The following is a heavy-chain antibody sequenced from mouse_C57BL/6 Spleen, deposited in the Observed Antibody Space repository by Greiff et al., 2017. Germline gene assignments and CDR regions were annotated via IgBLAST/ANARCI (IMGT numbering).Heavy chain of an antibody. J-gene: IGHJ2*01. CDR3: ASVDTTVGARYYFDY. Sequence: EVQVVESGGGLVKPGGSLKLSCAASGFTFSSYAMSWVRQTPEKRLEWVATISDGGSYTYYPDNVKGRFTISRDNAKNNLYLQMSHLKSEDTAIYYCASVDTTVGARYYFDYWGQGTTLTVSS. D-gene: IGHD1-1*01. V-gene: IGHV5-4*01. CDR2: ISDGGSYT. CDR1: GFTFSSYA.